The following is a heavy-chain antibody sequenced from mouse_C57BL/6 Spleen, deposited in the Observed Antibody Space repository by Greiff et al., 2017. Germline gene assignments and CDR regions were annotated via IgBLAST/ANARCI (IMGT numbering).Heavy chain of an antibody. D-gene: IGHD1-3*01. J-gene: IGHJ4*01. CDR1: GYAFSSYW. V-gene: IGHV1-80*01. CDR2: IYPGDGDT. Sequence: QVHVKQSGAELVKPGASVKISCKASGYAFSSYWMNWVKQRPGKGLEWIGQIYPGDGDTNYNGKFKGKATLTADKSSSTAYMQLSSLTSEDSAVYFCARPSIRGYAMDYWGQGTSVTVSS. CDR3: ARPSIRGYAMDY.